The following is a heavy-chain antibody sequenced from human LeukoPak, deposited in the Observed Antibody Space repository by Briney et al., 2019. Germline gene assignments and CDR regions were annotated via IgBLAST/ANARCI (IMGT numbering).Heavy chain of an antibody. Sequence: SETLSLTCTVSGGSISSYYWSWIRQPPGKGLEWIGYIYYSGSTNYNPSLKSRVTISVDTSKNQFSLKLSSVTAADTAVYYCAAPFSGYSYGYYGYWGQGTLVTVSS. D-gene: IGHD5-18*01. J-gene: IGHJ4*02. CDR1: GGSISSYY. V-gene: IGHV4-59*01. CDR3: AAPFSGYSYGYYGY. CDR2: IYYSGST.